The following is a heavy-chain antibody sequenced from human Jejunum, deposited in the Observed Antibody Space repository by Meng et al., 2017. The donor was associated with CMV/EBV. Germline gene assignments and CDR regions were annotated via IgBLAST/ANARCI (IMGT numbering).Heavy chain of an antibody. D-gene: IGHD3-3*01. CDR2: IWQNERL. CDR3: ATYEWFDS. J-gene: IGHJ5*01. Sequence: CTVSGGSVSHTRWYWGWIRQAPGKGLEWIGTIWQNERLYYNPSLKSRVTISVDTSKNQLSLKLSSVTAADTAVYFCATYEWFDSWGQGTLVTVSS. V-gene: IGHV4-39*07. CDR1: GGSVSHTRWY.